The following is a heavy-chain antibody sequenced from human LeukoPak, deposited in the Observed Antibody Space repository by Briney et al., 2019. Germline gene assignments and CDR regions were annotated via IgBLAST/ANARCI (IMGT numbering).Heavy chain of an antibody. CDR2: ISTAGDT. CDR1: GFTFSSYD. Sequence: GGSLRLSCAASGFTFSSYDMHWVRQATGKGLEWVSVISTAGDTYYPGSVKGRFTISRENAKNSLYLQMNSLRAGDTAVYYCARVKTDAFDIWGQGSMVTVSS. CDR3: ARVKTDAFDI. J-gene: IGHJ3*02. V-gene: IGHV3-13*01.